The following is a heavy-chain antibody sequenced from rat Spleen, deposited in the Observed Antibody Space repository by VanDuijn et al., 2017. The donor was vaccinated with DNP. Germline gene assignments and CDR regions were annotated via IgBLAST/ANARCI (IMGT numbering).Heavy chain of an antibody. CDR3: AKDSGYFDY. D-gene: IGHD4-3*01. V-gene: IGHV5-7*01. CDR1: GFTFSDYN. CDR2: ISYDGSST. Sequence: EVQLVESGGGFVQPGGSLKLSCAASGFTFSDYNMAWVRQAPKKGLEWVATISYDGSSTYYRDSVKGRFTISRDNAKGTLYLQMESLRSEDTATYYCAKDSGYFDYWGQGVMVTVS. J-gene: IGHJ2*01.